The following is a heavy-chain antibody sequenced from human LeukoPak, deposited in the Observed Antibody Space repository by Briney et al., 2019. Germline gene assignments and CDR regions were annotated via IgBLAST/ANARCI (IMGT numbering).Heavy chain of an antibody. CDR2: IRYDGSNK. CDR3: AKDLVDTAIDY. V-gene: IGHV3-30*02. Sequence: PGGSLRLSCAASGFTFSSYGVHWVRQAPGKGLEWVAFIRYDGSNKYYADSVKGRFTISRDNSKNTLYLQMKSLRAEDTAVYYCAKDLVDTAIDYWGQGTLVTVSS. D-gene: IGHD5-18*01. J-gene: IGHJ4*02. CDR1: GFTFSSYG.